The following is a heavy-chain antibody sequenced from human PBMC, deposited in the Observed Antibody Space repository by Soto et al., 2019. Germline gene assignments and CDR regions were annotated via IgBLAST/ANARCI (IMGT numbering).Heavy chain of an antibody. V-gene: IGHV4-61*01. J-gene: IGHJ4*02. D-gene: IGHD3-16*01. CDR3: ARLDLTYYFDY. CDR1: GASVSSVNDY. Sequence: SETLSLTCSVSGASVSSVNDYWSWIRQPPGKGLEWIGYIYHSGITNYNPSLKSRVTISLDTSKNQCSLTLTSVTAADTAVYFCARLDLTYYFDYWGQGTPVTVYS. CDR2: IYHSGIT.